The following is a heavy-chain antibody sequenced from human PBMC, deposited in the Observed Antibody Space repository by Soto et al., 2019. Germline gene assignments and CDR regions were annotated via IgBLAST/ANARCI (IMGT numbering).Heavy chain of an antibody. CDR2: ITGSGGGT. CDR3: AKRPLTAAGFDY. Sequence: GGSLRLSCAASGFTFSNYAMTWVRQAPGKGLEWVSVITGSGGGTYFVDSVKGRFTISRDSSKNTVYLQMNSLRAEDTAVYYCAKRPLTAAGFDYWGQGTLVTVSS. V-gene: IGHV3-23*01. D-gene: IGHD6-13*01. J-gene: IGHJ4*02. CDR1: GFTFSNYA.